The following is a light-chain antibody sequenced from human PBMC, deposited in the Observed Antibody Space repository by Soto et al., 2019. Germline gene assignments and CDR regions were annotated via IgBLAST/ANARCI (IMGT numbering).Light chain of an antibody. V-gene: IGKV1-17*01. CDR2: AAS. J-gene: IGKJ5*01. CDR1: QGIRND. Sequence: IQMTQSPSSLSASVGDRVTITCRASQGIRNDLGWYQQKPGKAPKLLIYAASTRATGIPARFSGSGSGTEFTLTINSLQSEDFAVYYCQQYNNWPFTFGQGTRLEIK. CDR3: QQYNNWPFT.